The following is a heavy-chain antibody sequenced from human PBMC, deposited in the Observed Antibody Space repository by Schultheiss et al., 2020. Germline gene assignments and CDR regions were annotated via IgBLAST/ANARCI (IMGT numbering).Heavy chain of an antibody. Sequence: GGSLRLSCAASGFTFSSYAMHWVRQAPGKGLEWVSSISSSSSYIYYADSVKGRFTISRDNAKNSLYLQMNSLRAEDTAVYYCARDQGDYFDYWGQGTLVNVS. CDR1: GFTFSSYA. D-gene: IGHD3-16*01. J-gene: IGHJ4*02. CDR3: ARDQGDYFDY. CDR2: ISSSSSYI. V-gene: IGHV3-21*01.